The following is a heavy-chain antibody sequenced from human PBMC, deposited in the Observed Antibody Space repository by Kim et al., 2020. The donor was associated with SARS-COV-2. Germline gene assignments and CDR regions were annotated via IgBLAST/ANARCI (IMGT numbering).Heavy chain of an antibody. J-gene: IGHJ3*02. CDR3: ARERGYSGYDSGNAFDI. CDR2: IIPIFGTA. D-gene: IGHD5-12*01. V-gene: IGHV1-69*13. Sequence: SVKVSCKASGGTFSSYAISWVRQAPGQGLEWMGGIIPIFGTANYAQKFQGRVTITADESTSTAYMELSSLRSEDTAVYYCARERGYSGYDSGNAFDIWGQETMVTVS. CDR1: GGTFSSYA.